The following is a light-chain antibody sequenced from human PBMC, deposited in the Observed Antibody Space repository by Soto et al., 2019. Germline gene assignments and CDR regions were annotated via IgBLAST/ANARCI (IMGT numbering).Light chain of an antibody. CDR1: QALSPHY. Sequence: DIVLTQSPGTLSLSPGERATLSCRDSQALSPHYLASCQQKPGHRPRLLIYGSSKRATGIPDRFSGSGSGTDFTLTISRLEPDDFGVYFCQQYSALPMTFGQGTRLEIK. J-gene: IGKJ5*01. CDR3: QQYSALPMT. CDR2: GSS. V-gene: IGKV3-20*01.